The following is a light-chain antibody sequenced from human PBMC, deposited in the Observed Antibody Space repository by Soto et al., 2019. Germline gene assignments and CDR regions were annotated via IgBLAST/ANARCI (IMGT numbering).Light chain of an antibody. CDR2: SNN. V-gene: IGLV1-44*01. Sequence: QSVLTQPPSASGTPGQRVTISCSGSSSNIGSNTVNWYQQLPGTAPKLLIYSNNQRPSGVPDRFSGSKSGTSASLAISGLQSEDEADYYCASWDDTLEGYVFGPGTKVTVL. CDR1: SSNIGSNT. CDR3: ASWDDTLEGYV. J-gene: IGLJ1*01.